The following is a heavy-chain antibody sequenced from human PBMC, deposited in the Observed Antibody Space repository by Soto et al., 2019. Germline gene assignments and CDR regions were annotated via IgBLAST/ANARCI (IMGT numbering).Heavy chain of an antibody. V-gene: IGHV4-59*01. CDR3: ARVRGYSGYGAFDI. Sequence: SETLSLTCTVSGGSISSYYWSWIRQPPGKGLEWIGYIYYSGSTNYNPSLKSRVTISVDTSKNQFSLKLSSVTAADTAVYYCARVRGYSGYGAFDIWGQGTMVTVSS. J-gene: IGHJ3*02. CDR1: GGSISSYY. CDR2: IYYSGST. D-gene: IGHD5-12*01.